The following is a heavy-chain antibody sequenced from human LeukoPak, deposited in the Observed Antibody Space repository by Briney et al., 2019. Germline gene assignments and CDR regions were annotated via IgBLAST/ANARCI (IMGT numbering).Heavy chain of an antibody. Sequence: PGGSLRLSCAASGFTFSSYGMHWVRQAPGKGLEWVSAISGSGGSTYYADSVKGRFTTSRDNSKNTVYLQMNSLRAGDTALYYCAIDPGGDSDYWGQGTLVTVSS. D-gene: IGHD2-21*01. CDR2: ISGSGGST. CDR3: AIDPGGDSDY. CDR1: GFTFSSYG. V-gene: IGHV3-23*01. J-gene: IGHJ4*02.